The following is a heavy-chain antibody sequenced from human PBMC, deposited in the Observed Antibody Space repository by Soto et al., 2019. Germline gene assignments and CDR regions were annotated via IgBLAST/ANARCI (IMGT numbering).Heavy chain of an antibody. D-gene: IGHD6-13*01. Sequence: GASVKVSCKASGYTFTGYYMHWVRQAPGQGLEWMGWINPNSGGTNYAQKFQGWVTMTRDTSISTAYMELSRLRSDDTAVYYCARYGYRQNVVFFWRTPPHYGMDVWGPGTTVTVSS. CDR2: INPNSGGT. J-gene: IGHJ6*02. CDR3: ARYGYRQNVVFFWRTPPHYGMDV. CDR1: GYTFTGYY. V-gene: IGHV1-2*04.